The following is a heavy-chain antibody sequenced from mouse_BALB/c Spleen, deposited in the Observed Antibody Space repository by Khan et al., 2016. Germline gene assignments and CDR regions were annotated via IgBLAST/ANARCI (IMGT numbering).Heavy chain of an antibody. Sequence: EVQLQESGPGLVKPSQSLSLTCTVTGYSITSDYAWNWIRQFPGNKLEWMGYIRYSGSTTYNPSLESRISITRAPSKNQFFLQLYSVTTEDTATYYCTRSPTATRYFDVWGAGTTVTVSS. V-gene: IGHV3-2*02. J-gene: IGHJ1*01. CDR2: IRYSGST. CDR1: GYSITSDYA. D-gene: IGHD1-2*01. CDR3: TRSPTATRYFDV.